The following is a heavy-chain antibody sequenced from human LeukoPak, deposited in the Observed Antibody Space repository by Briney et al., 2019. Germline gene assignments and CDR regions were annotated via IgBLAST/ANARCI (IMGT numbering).Heavy chain of an antibody. CDR1: GFTFSSYS. CDR2: ISSSSSYI. Sequence: NPGGTLRLSCAASGFTFSSYSMNWVRQAPGKGLEWVSSISSSSSYIYYADSVKGRFTISRDNAKNSLYLQMNSLRAEDTAVYYCAREGYYGSGVPDAFDIWGQGTMVTVSS. J-gene: IGHJ3*02. V-gene: IGHV3-21*01. CDR3: AREGYYGSGVPDAFDI. D-gene: IGHD3-10*01.